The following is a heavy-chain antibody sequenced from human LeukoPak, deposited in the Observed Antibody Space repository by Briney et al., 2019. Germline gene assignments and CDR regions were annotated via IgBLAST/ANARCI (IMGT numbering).Heavy chain of an antibody. Sequence: GGSLRLSCAASEFTFSSYWMSWVRQAPGKGLEWVANIKEDESEKNYGDSVRGRFTISRDNAKNSLYLEMNSLRAEDTAVYYCARDAQTYYYDSSGYDYWGQGTLVTVSS. CDR2: IKEDESEK. J-gene: IGHJ4*02. V-gene: IGHV3-7*01. CDR3: ARDAQTYYYDSSGYDY. CDR1: EFTFSSYW. D-gene: IGHD3-22*01.